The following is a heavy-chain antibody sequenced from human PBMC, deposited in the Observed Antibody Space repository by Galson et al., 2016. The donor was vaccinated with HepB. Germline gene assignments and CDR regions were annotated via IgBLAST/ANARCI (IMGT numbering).Heavy chain of an antibody. J-gene: IGHJ6*04. CDR1: GFTFNDYG. CDR2: ISRSGDSR. Sequence: SLRLSCAASGFTFNDYGMTWVRQAPGKGLEVVSSISRSGDSRDYAHSVKGRFTISRDNSKNTLSLQMNSLRVEDTAVYYCVQGGTAPAVWGKGTTVTVSS. V-gene: IGHV3-23*01. CDR3: VQGGTAPAV.